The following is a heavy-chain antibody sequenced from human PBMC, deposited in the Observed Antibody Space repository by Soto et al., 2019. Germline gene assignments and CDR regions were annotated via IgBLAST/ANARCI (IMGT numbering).Heavy chain of an antibody. CDR3: ARVPSP. V-gene: IGHV4-30-2*01. CDR2: IYHSGST. J-gene: IGHJ5*02. CDR1: GGSLGGYY. Sequence: PSETLSLTCTVSGGSLGGYYGSWIRQPPGKGLEWIGYIYHSGSTYYNPSLKSRVTISVDRSKNQFSLKLGSVTAEDTAVYYCARVPSPWGQGTLVTVSS.